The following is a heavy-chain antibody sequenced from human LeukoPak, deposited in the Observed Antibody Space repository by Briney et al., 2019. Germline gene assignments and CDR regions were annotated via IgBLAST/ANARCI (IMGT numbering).Heavy chain of an antibody. CDR2: ISDAGGAT. CDR3: AKAIGQEVPAGSRWYDP. V-gene: IGHV3-23*01. D-gene: IGHD6-13*01. Sequence: LRLSCAASGFAFNSYAMAWARRAPGKGLEWVSTISDAGGATYYADSVKGRFTISKDSSTQTLSLQMNNLRAEDTAVYYCAKAIGQEVPAGSRWYDPWGQGTLVTVSS. J-gene: IGHJ5*02. CDR1: GFAFNSYA.